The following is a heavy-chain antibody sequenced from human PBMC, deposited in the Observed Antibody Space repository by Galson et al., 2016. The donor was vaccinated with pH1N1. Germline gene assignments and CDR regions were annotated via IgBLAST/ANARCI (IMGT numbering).Heavy chain of an antibody. CDR3: ARLCCGEYIDY. Sequence: ETLSLTCSVSGVSISNTNYYWGWIRQPPGKGLEWIANIDYTGNTYYDASLQSRVTISVDTSKNQFSLKVKSVIAADTAVYYCARLCCGEYIDYWGQGTRVSVSS. CDR2: IDYTGNT. CDR1: GVSISNTNYY. V-gene: IGHV4-39*01. D-gene: IGHD3-10*01. J-gene: IGHJ4*02.